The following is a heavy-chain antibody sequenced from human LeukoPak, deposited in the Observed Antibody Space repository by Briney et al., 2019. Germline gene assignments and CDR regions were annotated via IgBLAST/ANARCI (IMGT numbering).Heavy chain of an antibody. CDR2: ISGGSNYK. D-gene: IGHD2-15*01. CDR1: GFIFSNYN. V-gene: IGHV3-21*01. Sequence: GGSLRLSCAASGFIFSNYNMNWVRQAPGKGLEWVSSISGGSNYKYYADSEKGRFTISRDNANNSLFLQMNSQRAEDTAVYYCAGGLVVGASDYWGQGTLVTVSS. CDR3: AGGLVVGASDY. J-gene: IGHJ4*02.